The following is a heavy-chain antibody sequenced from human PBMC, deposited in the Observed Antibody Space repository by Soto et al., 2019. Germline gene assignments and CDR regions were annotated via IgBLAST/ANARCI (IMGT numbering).Heavy chain of an antibody. V-gene: IGHV6-1*01. D-gene: IGHD1-7*01. Sequence: PSQTLSLTCAISGDSVSSNSAAWNCIRQSPSRGLEWLGRTYYRSRWYNDYAVSVKSRITINPDTSKNQFSLHLNSVTPEDTAVYYCSGTTALQSYYMDIWAKGTTVTISS. CDR1: GDSVSSNSAA. CDR3: SGTTALQSYYMDI. CDR2: TYYRSRWYN. J-gene: IGHJ6*03.